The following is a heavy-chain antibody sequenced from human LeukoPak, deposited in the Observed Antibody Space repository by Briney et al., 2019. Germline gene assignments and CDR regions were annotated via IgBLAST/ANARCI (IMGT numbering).Heavy chain of an antibody. Sequence: GGSLRLSCAASGFSFSNYWMNWVRQAPGKGLEWVGNIKQDGSQKYYGDSVKGGFTISRDNAQNSLYLQMNSLRVGDTAVYYCSRDYSASGSLDSWGQGTLVTVSS. D-gene: IGHD3-10*01. V-gene: IGHV3-7*04. CDR3: SRDYSASGSLDS. CDR2: IKQDGSQK. J-gene: IGHJ4*02. CDR1: GFSFSNYW.